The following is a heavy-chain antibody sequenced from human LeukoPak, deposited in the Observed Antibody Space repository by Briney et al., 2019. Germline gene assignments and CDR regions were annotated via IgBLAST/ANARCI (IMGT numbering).Heavy chain of an antibody. CDR2: IYTSGST. CDR3: ARVDPYSSGWKNAFDI. Sequence: SQTLSLTCTVSGGSISSGSYYWSWIRQPAGKGLEWIGRIYTSGSTNYNPSLKSRVTISVDTSKNQFSLKLSSVTAADTAVYYCARVDPYSSGWKNAFDIWGQGTMVTVSS. D-gene: IGHD6-19*01. J-gene: IGHJ3*02. CDR1: GGSISSGSYY. V-gene: IGHV4-61*02.